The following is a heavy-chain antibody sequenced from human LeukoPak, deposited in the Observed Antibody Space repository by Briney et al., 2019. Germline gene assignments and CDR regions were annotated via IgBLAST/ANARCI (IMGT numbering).Heavy chain of an antibody. J-gene: IGHJ4*02. D-gene: IGHD6-19*01. CDR2: IYYSGST. CDR3: AREDQQWLYYFDY. Sequence: PSETLSLTCTVSGGSISSSSYYWGWIRQPPGKGLECIGYIYYSGSTNYNPSLKSRVTISVDTSKNQFSLKLSSVTAADTAVYYCAREDQQWLYYFDYWGQGTLVTVSS. V-gene: IGHV4-61*01. CDR1: GGSISSSSYY.